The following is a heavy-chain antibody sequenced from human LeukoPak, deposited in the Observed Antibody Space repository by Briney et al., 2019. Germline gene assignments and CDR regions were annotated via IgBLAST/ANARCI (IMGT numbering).Heavy chain of an antibody. CDR1: GFTFSSYG. CDR3: ARGDCSGGSCSSMDV. J-gene: IGHJ6*02. D-gene: IGHD2-15*01. CDR2: IWYDGSNK. V-gene: IGHV3-33*01. Sequence: AGGSLRLSCAASGFTFSSYGMHWVRQAPGKGLEWVAVIWYDGSNKYYADSVKGRFTISRDNSKNTLYLQMNSLRAEDTAVYYCARGDCSGGSCSSMDVWGQGTTVTVSS.